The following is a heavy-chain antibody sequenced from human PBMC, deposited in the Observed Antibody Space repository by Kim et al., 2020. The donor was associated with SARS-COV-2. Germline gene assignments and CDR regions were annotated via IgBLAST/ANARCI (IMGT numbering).Heavy chain of an antibody. Sequence: ASVKVSCKASGYTFTSHYIHWVRQAPGQGLEWIGMMNPSGGNTNFAQNFQGRVTMTRDTSTSTVYMELRSLSSKETALYYCARGGNTYYYGSGSYYYFDY. CDR3: ARGGNTYYYGSGSYYYFDY. CDR2: MNPSGGNT. CDR1: GYTFTSHY. V-gene: IGHV1-46*01. J-gene: IGHJ4*01. D-gene: IGHD3-10*01.